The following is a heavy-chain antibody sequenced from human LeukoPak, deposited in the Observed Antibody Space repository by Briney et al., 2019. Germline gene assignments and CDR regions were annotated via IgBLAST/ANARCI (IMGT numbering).Heavy chain of an antibody. Sequence: GGSLRLSCAASGFTFSSYWMSWVRQAPGKGLEWVAVISYDGSNKYYADSVKGRSTISRDNSKNTLYLQMNSLRAEDTAVYYCAKGYGDPKDAFDIWGQGTMVTVSS. J-gene: IGHJ3*02. V-gene: IGHV3-30*18. D-gene: IGHD4-17*01. CDR2: ISYDGSNK. CDR3: AKGYGDPKDAFDI. CDR1: GFTFSSYW.